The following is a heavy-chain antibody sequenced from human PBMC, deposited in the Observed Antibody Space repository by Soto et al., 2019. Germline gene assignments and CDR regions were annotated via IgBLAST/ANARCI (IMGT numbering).Heavy chain of an antibody. CDR1: GYTFTSYA. D-gene: IGHD4-17*01. J-gene: IGHJ5*02. CDR2: INAGNGNT. CDR3: ARASYGYNWFDP. Sequence: ASVKVSCKASGYTFTSYAMHWVRQAPGQRLEWMGWINAGNGNTKYSQKFQGRVTITRDTSASTAYMELSSLRSEDTAVYYCARASYGYNWFDPWGQGTLVTVPS. V-gene: IGHV1-3*01.